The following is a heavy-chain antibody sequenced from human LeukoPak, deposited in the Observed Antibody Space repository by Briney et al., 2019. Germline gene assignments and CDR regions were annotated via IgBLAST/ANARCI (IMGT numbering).Heavy chain of an antibody. CDR2: ISYDGRNK. D-gene: IGHD2/OR15-2a*01. V-gene: IGHV3-30*04. Sequence: GGSLRLSCAASEFTFSGYALHWVRQAPGKGLEWVAVISYDGRNKFYADSVKGRFTISRDNSKTTLYLQMNSLRAEDTAVYYCARAKIEFDYYYGMDVWGQGTTVTVSS. CDR1: EFTFSGYA. J-gene: IGHJ6*02. CDR3: ARAKIEFDYYYGMDV.